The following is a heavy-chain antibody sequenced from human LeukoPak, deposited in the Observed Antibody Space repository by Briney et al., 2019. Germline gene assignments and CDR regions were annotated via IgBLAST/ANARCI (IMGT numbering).Heavy chain of an antibody. CDR3: AKDPRLTVQDYMDV. CDR2: ISSSGGNT. CDR1: GFTFNSHG. V-gene: IGHV3-23*01. D-gene: IGHD4-11*01. Sequence: GGSLRLSCVASGFTFNSHGMSWVRQGPGRGLEWVSTISSSGGNTYDADFVKGRFTIFRDNSKNTLPLQMNSLRAETTSVNYCAKDPRLTVQDYMDVWLKRTTV. J-gene: IGHJ6*03.